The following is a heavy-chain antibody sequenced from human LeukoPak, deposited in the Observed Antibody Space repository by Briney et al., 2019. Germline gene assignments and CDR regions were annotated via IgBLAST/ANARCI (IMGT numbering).Heavy chain of an antibody. Sequence: SETLSLTCTVSGGSISSYYWSWIRQPPGKGLEWIGYIYYSGSTNYNPSLKSRVTISVDTSKDQFSLKLSSVTAADTAVYYCARHRGYCSSTSCYGAFDIWGQGTMVTVSS. CDR2: IYYSGST. CDR3: ARHRGYCSSTSCYGAFDI. D-gene: IGHD2-2*01. V-gene: IGHV4-59*08. J-gene: IGHJ3*02. CDR1: GGSISSYY.